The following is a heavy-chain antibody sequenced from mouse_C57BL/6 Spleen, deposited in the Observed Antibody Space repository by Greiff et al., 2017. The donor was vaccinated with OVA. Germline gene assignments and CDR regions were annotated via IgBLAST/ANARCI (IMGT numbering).Heavy chain of an antibody. CDR2: INYDGSST. CDR1: GFTFSDYY. Sequence: EVKLVESEGGLVQPGSSMKLSCTASGFTFSDYYMAWVRQVPEKGLEWVANINYDGSSTYYLDSLKSRFIISRDNAKNILYLQMSSLKSEDTATYYCARDRATGYFDYWGQGTTLTVSS. D-gene: IGHD1-1*01. CDR3: ARDRATGYFDY. V-gene: IGHV5-16*01. J-gene: IGHJ2*01.